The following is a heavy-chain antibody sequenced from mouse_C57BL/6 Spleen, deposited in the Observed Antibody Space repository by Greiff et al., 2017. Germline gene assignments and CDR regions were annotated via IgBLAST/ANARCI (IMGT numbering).Heavy chain of an antibody. V-gene: IGHV5-16*01. Sequence: EVQVVESEGGLVQPGSSMKLSCTASGFTFSDYYMAWVRQVPEKGLEWVAKINYDGFSTYYLDSLRSGFIISRVNAKNILFLQMSSLKSEVTTTYYCARAYYGICFYFDSWGQGPTLSVSS. CDR1: GFTFSDYY. D-gene: IGHD1-1*01. CDR2: INYDGFST. J-gene: IGHJ2*01. CDR3: ARAYYGICFYFDS.